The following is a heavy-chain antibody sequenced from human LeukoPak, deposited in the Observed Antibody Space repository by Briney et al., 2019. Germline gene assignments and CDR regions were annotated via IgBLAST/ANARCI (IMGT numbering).Heavy chain of an antibody. Sequence: GGSLRLSCAASGFTFSSYAMSWVRQAPGKGLEWVSAISGSGGSTYYADSVKGRFTISTDNSKNTLYLQMDSLRAEDTAVYYCAKVGSSRYFDWLLDYWGQGTLVTVSS. CDR3: AKVGSSRYFDWLLDY. CDR2: ISGSGGST. CDR1: GFTFSSYA. V-gene: IGHV3-23*01. D-gene: IGHD3-9*01. J-gene: IGHJ4*02.